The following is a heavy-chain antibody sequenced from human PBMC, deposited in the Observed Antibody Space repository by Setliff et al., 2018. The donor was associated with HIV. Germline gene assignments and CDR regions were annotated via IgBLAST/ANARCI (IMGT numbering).Heavy chain of an antibody. CDR1: GYTFTNYF. J-gene: IGHJ4*02. D-gene: IGHD2-21*02. CDR2: INPSGGTA. Sequence: ASVKVSCKASGYTFTNYFVHWVRQAPGQGLEWMGMINPSGGTANYAQKFQGRVTITADESTNTVYLELSSLRSEDTALYYCARGYCGGDCYSSDWGQGTLVTVSS. V-gene: IGHV1-46*01. CDR3: ARGYCGGDCYSSD.